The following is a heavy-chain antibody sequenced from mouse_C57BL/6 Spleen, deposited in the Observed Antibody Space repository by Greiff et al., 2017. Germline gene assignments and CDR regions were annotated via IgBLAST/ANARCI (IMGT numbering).Heavy chain of an antibody. Sequence: EVQLQESGPGLVKPSQSLSLTCSVTGYSITSGYYWNWIRQFPGNKLEWMGYISYDGSNNYNPSLKNRISITRDTSKNQFFLKLNSVTTEDTATYYCARQDYDYDLYYWGQGTTLTVSS. CDR2: ISYDGSN. CDR3: ARQDYDYDLYY. J-gene: IGHJ2*01. D-gene: IGHD2-4*01. V-gene: IGHV3-6*01. CDR1: GYSITSGYY.